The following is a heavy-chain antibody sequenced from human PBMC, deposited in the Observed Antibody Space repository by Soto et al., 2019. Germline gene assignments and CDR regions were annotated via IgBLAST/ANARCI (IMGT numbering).Heavy chain of an antibody. CDR1: GASISRYY. V-gene: IGHV4-59*01. CDR2: LYNTGST. CDR3: ARASPSHWFDP. J-gene: IGHJ5*02. Sequence: SETLSLTCTVSGASISRYYWSWIRQSPWKGLEWIGYLYNTGSTIYNPSLKSRVTISVDTSKNQFSLKMNSVTAADTAVYFCARASPSHWFDPWGQGTLVTVSS.